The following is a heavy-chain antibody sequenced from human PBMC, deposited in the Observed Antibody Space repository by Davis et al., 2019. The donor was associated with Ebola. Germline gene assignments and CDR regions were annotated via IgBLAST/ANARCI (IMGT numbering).Heavy chain of an antibody. V-gene: IGHV3-23*01. CDR3: AKDTSNVWFDV. J-gene: IGHJ3*01. CDR1: GFVFSSYV. Sequence: GESLKISCAASGFVFSSYVMSWVRRAPGKGLEWVSTLGLSADTYYADSVKGRFTISRDNSKNTLHLQMKSLRVEDTAIYYCAKDTSNVWFDVWGQGTMVTVSS. CDR2: LGLSADT. D-gene: IGHD6-19*01.